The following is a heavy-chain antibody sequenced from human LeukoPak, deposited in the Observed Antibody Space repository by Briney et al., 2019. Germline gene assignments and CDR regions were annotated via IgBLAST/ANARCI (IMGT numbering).Heavy chain of an antibody. CDR1: GFTFSRYW. Sequence: PGESLRLSCAASGFTFSRYWIHWVRQAPGKGLEWVSRINPDGSTTTYADSVEGRFTISRDNAKNTVYLQMNSLRAEDTAVYYCARVLSGSWDWFDPWGQGTLVTVSS. CDR3: ARVLSGSWDWFDP. D-gene: IGHD3-22*01. V-gene: IGHV3-74*01. J-gene: IGHJ5*02. CDR2: INPDGSTT.